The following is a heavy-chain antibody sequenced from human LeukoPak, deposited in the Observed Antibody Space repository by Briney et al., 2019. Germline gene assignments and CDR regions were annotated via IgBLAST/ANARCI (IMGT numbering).Heavy chain of an antibody. V-gene: IGHV4-34*01. CDR2: INHSGST. J-gene: IGHJ5*02. Sequence: SETLSLTCTVSGGSISSYYWSWIRQPAGKGLEWIGEINHSGSTNYNPSLKSRVTISVDTSKNQFSLKLSSVTAADTAVYYCARTLLWFGEPRFDPWGQGTLVTVSS. CDR1: GGSISSYY. CDR3: ARTLLWFGEPRFDP. D-gene: IGHD3-10*01.